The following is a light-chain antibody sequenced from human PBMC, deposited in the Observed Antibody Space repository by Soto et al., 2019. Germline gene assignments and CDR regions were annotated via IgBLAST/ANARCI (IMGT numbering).Light chain of an antibody. Sequence: EIVLTQSPATLSLSPGERATLSCRASRSVRSYLAWYQQKPGQAPRLLIYDASNRAASIAARFSGSGSETDFTLTISNLEAEDFAVYYCQQRYAWPPITFGQGTRLEMK. CDR3: QQRYAWPPIT. CDR1: RSVRSY. J-gene: IGKJ5*01. V-gene: IGKV3-11*01. CDR2: DAS.